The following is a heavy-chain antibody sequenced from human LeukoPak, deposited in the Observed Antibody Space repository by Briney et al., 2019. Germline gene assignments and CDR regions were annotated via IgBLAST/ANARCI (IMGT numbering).Heavy chain of an antibody. J-gene: IGHJ4*02. V-gene: IGHV1-8*01. D-gene: IGHD3-3*01. CDR1: GYTFTSSD. Sequence: ASVKVSCKASGYTFTSSDINWVRQATGQGLEWMGWMNPNSGNTGYAQKFQGRVTMTRNTSISTAYMELSSLRSEDTAVYYCARGLLGRITIFGVVRRGFDYWGQGTLVTVSS. CDR3: ARGLLGRITIFGVVRRGFDY. CDR2: MNPNSGNT.